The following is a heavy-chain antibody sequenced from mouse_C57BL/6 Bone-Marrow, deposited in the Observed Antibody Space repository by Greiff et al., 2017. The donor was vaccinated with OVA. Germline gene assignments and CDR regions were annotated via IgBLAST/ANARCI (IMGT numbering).Heavy chain of an antibody. J-gene: IGHJ3*01. CDR2: IYPGDGDT. CDR3: ARYYYGSSYAWFAY. Sequence: QVQLQQSGAELVKPGASVKISCKASGYAFSSYWMNWVKQRPGKGLEWIGQIYPGDGDTNYNGKFKGKATLTADKSSSTAYMQLSSLTSEDSAVYICARYYYGSSYAWFAYWGQGTLVTVSA. V-gene: IGHV1-80*01. D-gene: IGHD1-1*01. CDR1: GYAFSSYW.